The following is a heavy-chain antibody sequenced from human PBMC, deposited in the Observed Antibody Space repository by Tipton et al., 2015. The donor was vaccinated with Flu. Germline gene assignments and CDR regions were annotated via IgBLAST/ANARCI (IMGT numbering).Heavy chain of an antibody. D-gene: IGHD2-15*01. Sequence: TLSLTCTVSGGSISSSSYYWGWIRQPPGKGLEWIGSIYYSGSTYYNPSLKSRVTISVDTSKNQFSLKLSSVTAADTAVYYCARVPSPYCSGGSCYGFWFDPWGQGTLVTVSS. CDR3: ARVPSPYCSGGSCYGFWFDP. J-gene: IGHJ5*02. CDR2: IYYSGST. V-gene: IGHV4-39*07. CDR1: GGSISSSSYY.